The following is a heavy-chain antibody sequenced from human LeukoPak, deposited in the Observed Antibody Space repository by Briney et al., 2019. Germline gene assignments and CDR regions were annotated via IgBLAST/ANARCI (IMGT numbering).Heavy chain of an antibody. V-gene: IGHV1-46*01. J-gene: IGHJ4*02. CDR1: GYTFTSYY. CDR2: INPSGGST. CDR3: ARDQNDYGSGNYYHY. D-gene: IGHD3-10*01. Sequence: ASVKVSCKASGYTFTSYYMHWVRQAPGQGLEWMGIINPSGGSTSYAQKFQGRVTMTRDTSTSTVYMELSSLRSEDTAVYYCARDQNDYGSGNYYHYWGQGTLVTVSS.